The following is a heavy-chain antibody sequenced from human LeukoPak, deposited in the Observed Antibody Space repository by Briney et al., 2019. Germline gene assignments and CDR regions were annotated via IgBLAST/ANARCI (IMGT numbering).Heavy chain of an antibody. CDR3: ARVDETILRYFSN. CDR1: GYTFTSYA. D-gene: IGHD3-9*01. V-gene: IGHV7-4-1*02. CDR2: INTNTGNP. Sequence: ASVKVSCKASGYTFTSYAMGWVRQAPGHGLEWMGWINTNTGNPTYAQGFTGRFVFSLDTSVSTAYLQISSLKAEDTAVYYCARVDETILRYFSNWGQGTVVTVSS. J-gene: IGHJ4*02.